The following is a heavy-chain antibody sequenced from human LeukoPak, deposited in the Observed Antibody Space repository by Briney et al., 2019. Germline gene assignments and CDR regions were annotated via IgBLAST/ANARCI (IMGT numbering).Heavy chain of an antibody. CDR2: TSNDGTTK. Sequence: PGGSLRLSCAASGFTFSVYGMHWVRQAPGKGLEWVAFTSNDGTTKYYADAVKGRFTISRDNAKNTLYLQMNSLRAEDTAVYYCARVIGDYGIYYYYYMDVWGKGTTVTVSS. D-gene: IGHD4-17*01. CDR3: ARVIGDYGIYYYYYMDV. J-gene: IGHJ6*03. CDR1: GFTFSVYG. V-gene: IGHV3-30*03.